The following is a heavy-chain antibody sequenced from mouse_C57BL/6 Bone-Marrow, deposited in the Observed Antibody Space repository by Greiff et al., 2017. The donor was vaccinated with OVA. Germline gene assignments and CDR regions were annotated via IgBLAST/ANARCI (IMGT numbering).Heavy chain of an antibody. CDR1: GYTFTSYW. V-gene: IGHV1-59*01. J-gene: IGHJ4*01. CDR2: IDPSDSYT. CDR3: ATTVVARMDY. D-gene: IGHD1-1*01. Sequence: VQLQQPGAELVRPGTSVKLSCKASGYTFTSYWMHWVKQRPGQGLEWIGVIDPSDSYTNYNQKFKGKATLTVDTSSSTAYMQLSSLTYEDSAVYYCATTVVARMDYWGQGTSVTVSS.